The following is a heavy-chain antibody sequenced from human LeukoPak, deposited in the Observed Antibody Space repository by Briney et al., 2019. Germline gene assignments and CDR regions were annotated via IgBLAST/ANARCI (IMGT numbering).Heavy chain of an antibody. CDR2: FDPEDGET. J-gene: IGHJ4*02. CDR3: ATAEGRKGYCSSTSCYYDY. V-gene: IGHV1-24*01. D-gene: IGHD2-2*01. CDR1: GYTLTELS. Sequence: GASVKVSCKVSGYTLTELSMHWVRQAPGKGLEWMGGFDPEDGETIYAQKFQGRVTMTEDTSTDTAYMELSSLRSEDTAVYYCATAEGRKGYCSSTSCYYDYWGQGTLVTVSS.